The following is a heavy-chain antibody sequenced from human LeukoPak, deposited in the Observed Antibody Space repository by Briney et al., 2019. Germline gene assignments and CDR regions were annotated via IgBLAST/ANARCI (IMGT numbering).Heavy chain of an antibody. CDR1: GYTFTSYG. Sequence: ASVKVSCKASGYTFTSYGICWVRQAPGQGLEWMGWISTYNGKTNYAQKIQGRVTMTTDTSTSTAYMELRSLRSDDTAVYYCARDEGRDIVATTSGRYGRGYYMDVWGKGTTVTISS. V-gene: IGHV1-18*01. CDR3: ARDEGRDIVATTSGRYGRGYYMDV. J-gene: IGHJ6*03. CDR2: ISTYNGKT. D-gene: IGHD5-12*01.